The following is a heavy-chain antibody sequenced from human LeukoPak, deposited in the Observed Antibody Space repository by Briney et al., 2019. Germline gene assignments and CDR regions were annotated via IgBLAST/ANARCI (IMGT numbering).Heavy chain of an antibody. CDR3: ARGHEQQLAFDY. V-gene: IGHV1-8*01. CDR2: MNPNSGNT. CDR1: GYTFTSYD. J-gene: IGHJ4*02. Sequence: ASVKVSCKASGYTFTSYDISWVRQATGKGLEWMGWMNPNSGNTGYAQKFQGRVTMTRNTSISTAYMELSSLRSEDTAVYYCARGHEQQLAFDYWGQGALLTVSS. D-gene: IGHD6-13*01.